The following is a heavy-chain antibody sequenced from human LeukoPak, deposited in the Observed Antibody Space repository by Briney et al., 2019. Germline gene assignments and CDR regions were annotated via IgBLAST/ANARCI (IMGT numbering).Heavy chain of an antibody. J-gene: IGHJ4*02. CDR3: AREGGYSYGDAPLHFDY. V-gene: IGHV4-61*02. Sequence: SETLSLTCTVSGGSINSGSYYWSWIRQPAGKGLEWIGRIDTSGSTNYNLSLKSRVTISVDTSKNQFSLKLSSVTAADTAVYYCAREGGYSYGDAPLHFDYWGQGTLVTVSS. D-gene: IGHD5-18*01. CDR1: GGSINSGSYY. CDR2: IDTSGST.